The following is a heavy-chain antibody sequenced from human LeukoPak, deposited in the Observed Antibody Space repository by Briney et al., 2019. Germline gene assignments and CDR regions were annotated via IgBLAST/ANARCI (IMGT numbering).Heavy chain of an antibody. CDR1: GGSISSYY. J-gene: IGHJ5*02. Sequence: PSETLSLTCTVSGGSISSYYWNWIRQPPGKGLEWIGYIYYSGSTNYNPSLKSRVTISVDTSKNQFSLKLSSVTAADTAVYYCARLILSRWFDPWGQGTLVTVSS. CDR2: IYYSGST. V-gene: IGHV4-59*01. CDR3: ARLILSRWFDP.